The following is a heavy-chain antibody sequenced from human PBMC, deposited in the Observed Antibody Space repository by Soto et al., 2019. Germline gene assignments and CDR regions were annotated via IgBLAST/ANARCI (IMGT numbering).Heavy chain of an antibody. CDR1: GFTFSSYS. D-gene: IGHD6-6*01. J-gene: IGHJ6*02. V-gene: IGHV3-21*01. CDR2: ISSSSSYI. CDR3: ARKVSSSSFYYGMDV. Sequence: EVQLVESGGGLVKPGGSLRLSCAASGFTFSSYSMNWVRQAPGKGLEWVSSISSSSSYIYYADSVKGRFTISRDNAKNSLYLQMNSLRAEDTAVYYCARKVSSSSFYYGMDVWGQGTTVTVSS.